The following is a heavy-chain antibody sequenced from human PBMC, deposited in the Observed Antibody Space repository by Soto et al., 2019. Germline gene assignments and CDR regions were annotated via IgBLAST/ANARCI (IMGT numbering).Heavy chain of an antibody. CDR3: ARPTVTTYYYCGMDV. V-gene: IGHV3-30*03. J-gene: IGHJ6*02. D-gene: IGHD4-17*01. Sequence: ESGGGVVQPGRSLRLSCAASGFTFSSYGIHWVRQAPGKGLEWVALISDDGSNKYYADSVKGRFTIARDNSKNTLYLQMNSWRAEDTAVYYCARPTVTTYYYCGMDVWGQGTTVTVSS. CDR1: GFTFSSYG. CDR2: ISDDGSNK.